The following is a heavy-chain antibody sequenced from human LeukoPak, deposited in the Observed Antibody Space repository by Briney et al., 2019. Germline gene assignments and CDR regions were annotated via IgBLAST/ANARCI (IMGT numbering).Heavy chain of an antibody. CDR3: AKDVLAVAGTMGAFDT. J-gene: IGHJ3*02. D-gene: IGHD6-19*01. CDR2: ISGSGGAI. CDR1: GFTFTTYE. V-gene: IGHV3-48*03. Sequence: GGSLRLSCATSGFTFTTYEMNWVRQAPGKGLEWVSHISGSGGAIYYADSVKGRFTISRDNSKNTLYLQMNSLRAEDTAVYCCAKDVLAVAGTMGAFDTWGRGTMVTVSS.